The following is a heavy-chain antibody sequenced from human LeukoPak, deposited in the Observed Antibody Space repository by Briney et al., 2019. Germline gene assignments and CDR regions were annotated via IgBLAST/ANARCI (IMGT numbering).Heavy chain of an antibody. CDR1: GGSISSYY. CDR3: ARELYYYDSSGREDAFDI. V-gene: IGHV4-59*12. D-gene: IGHD3-22*01. Sequence: SETLSLTCTVSGGSISSYYWSWIRQPPGKGLEWIGYIYYSGSTNYNPSLKSRVTISVDTSKNQFSLKLSSVTAADTAVYYCARELYYYDSSGREDAFDIWGQGTMVTVSS. J-gene: IGHJ3*02. CDR2: IYYSGST.